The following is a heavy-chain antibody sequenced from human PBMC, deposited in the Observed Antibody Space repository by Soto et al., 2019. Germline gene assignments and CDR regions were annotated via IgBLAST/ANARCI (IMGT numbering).Heavy chain of an antibody. CDR2: IIPILGIA. CDR1: GGTFSSYT. Sequence: GASVKVSCKASGGTFSSYTISWVRQAPGQGLEWMGRIIPILGIANYAQKFQGRVTITADKSTSTAYMELSSLRSEDTAVYYCATLYFSSTSGDAGRAEYFPHWGHGTLVTVSS. V-gene: IGHV1-69*02. CDR3: ATLYFSSTSGDAGRAEYFPH. D-gene: IGHD2-2*01. J-gene: IGHJ1*01.